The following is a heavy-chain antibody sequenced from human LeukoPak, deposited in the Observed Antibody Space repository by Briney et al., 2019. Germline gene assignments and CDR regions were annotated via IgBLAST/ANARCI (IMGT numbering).Heavy chain of an antibody. J-gene: IGHJ6*03. CDR2: IKQEGGEK. V-gene: IGHV3-7*01. CDR1: GFTFIAYW. CDR3: ARGHRYSGSSHPLDNFYYYYYMDV. Sequence: GGRLRLSCAPPGFTFIAYWGSWVPQAPGKGRGWVAKIKQEGGEKYYVDSVKGRFTTSRDNAKNSLYLQMNSLRAEDTAVYYCARGHRYSGSSHPLDNFYYYYYMDVWGKGTTVTVSS. D-gene: IGHD1-26*01.